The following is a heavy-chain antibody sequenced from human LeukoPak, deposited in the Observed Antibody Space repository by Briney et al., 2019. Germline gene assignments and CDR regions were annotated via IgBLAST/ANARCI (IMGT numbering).Heavy chain of an antibody. CDR1: GLIISREF. CDR3: AKVATTPVWAPDY. V-gene: IGHV3-53*01. Sequence: GGFLRLSCAASGLIISREFMSWVRQAPGQGLEWVAIIYSDGNTVYAESVKGRFTISRDTSKNRLFLHMDSLRVEATALYSSAKVATTPVWAPDYWGQGTLVTVSS. D-gene: IGHD1-1*01. J-gene: IGHJ4*02. CDR2: IYSDGNT.